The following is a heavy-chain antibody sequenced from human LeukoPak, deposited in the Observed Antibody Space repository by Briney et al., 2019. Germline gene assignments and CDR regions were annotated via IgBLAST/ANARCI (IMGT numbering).Heavy chain of an antibody. CDR1: GGSFSGYY. V-gene: IGHV4-34*01. CDR3: ARDPYGSGSYWDY. J-gene: IGHJ4*02. CDR2: INHSGST. Sequence: PSETLSLTCAVYGGSFSGYYWSWIRQPPGKGLEWIGEINHSGSTNYNPSLKSRVTISVDTSKNQFSLKLSSVTAADTAVYYCARDPYGSGSYWDYWGQGTLVTVSS. D-gene: IGHD3-10*01.